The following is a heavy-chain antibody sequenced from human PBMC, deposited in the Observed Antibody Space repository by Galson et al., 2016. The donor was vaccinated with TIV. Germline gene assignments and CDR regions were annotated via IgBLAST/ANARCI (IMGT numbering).Heavy chain of an antibody. CDR1: GFTFSDYY. J-gene: IGHJ5*01. CDR3: ARDCSSTNCYSDPIYFDS. CDR2: IGSSGRAM. Sequence: SLRLSCAASGFTFSDYYMSWIRQAPGKGLEWVSYIGSSGRAMYYADSVKGRSTISRDNAKNSLYLQMNSLRAEDTALYYCARDCSSTNCYSDPIYFDSWGQGILVTVSS. D-gene: IGHD2-2*02. V-gene: IGHV3-11*01.